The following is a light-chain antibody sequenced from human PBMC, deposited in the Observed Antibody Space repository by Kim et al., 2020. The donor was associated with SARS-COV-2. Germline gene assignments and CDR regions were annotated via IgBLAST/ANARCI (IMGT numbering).Light chain of an antibody. V-gene: IGKV3-20*01. Sequence: SPGERATPSFRTSQRVCRHSLAWYQQKPGQAPILLIYSVSNRATGIPDRFSGSGSGTDFTLTISRLEPEDFAVYYCQQYGIAPPYTFGQGTKLEI. CDR2: SVS. J-gene: IGKJ2*01. CDR1: QRVCRHS. CDR3: QQYGIAPPYT.